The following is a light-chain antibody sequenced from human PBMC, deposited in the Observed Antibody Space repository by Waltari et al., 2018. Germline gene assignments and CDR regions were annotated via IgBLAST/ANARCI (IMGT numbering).Light chain of an antibody. CDR3: CSYAGSYTLV. CDR2: DVS. CDR1: SSDVGGYNY. Sequence: QSALPQPRSVSGSPGQSVTIPCTVTSSDVGGYNYVYWYQQHPGKAPTLMVYDVSKRPSGVPDRFSGSKSGNTASLTISGLQAEDEADYYCCSYAGSYTLVFGTGTKVTVL. J-gene: IGLJ1*01. V-gene: IGLV2-11*01.